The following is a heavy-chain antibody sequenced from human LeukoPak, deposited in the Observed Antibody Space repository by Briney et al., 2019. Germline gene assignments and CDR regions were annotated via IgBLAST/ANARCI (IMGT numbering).Heavy chain of an antibody. J-gene: IGHJ6*03. D-gene: IGHD1-1*01. CDR3: ARVHKGGTRFSYYYYYMDV. Sequence: SETLSLTCAVYGGSFSGYYWSWIRQPPGKGLERIGEINHSGSTNYNPSLKSRVTISVDTSKNQFSLKLSSVTAADTAVYYCARVHKGGTRFSYYYYYMDVWGKGTTVTVSS. CDR1: GGSFSGYY. V-gene: IGHV4-34*01. CDR2: INHSGST.